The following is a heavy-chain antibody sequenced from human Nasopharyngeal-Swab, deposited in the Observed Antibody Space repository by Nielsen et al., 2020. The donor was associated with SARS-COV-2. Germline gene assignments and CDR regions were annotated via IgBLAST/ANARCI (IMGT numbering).Heavy chain of an antibody. CDR2: ISGSGGST. Sequence: WIRQPPGKGLEWVSAISGSGGSTYYADSVKGRFTISRDNSKNTLYLQMSSLRAEDTAVYYCAKGPLIIVVDYYFDYWGQGTLVTVSS. V-gene: IGHV3-23*01. CDR3: AKGPLIIVVDYYFDY. J-gene: IGHJ4*02. D-gene: IGHD2-2*01.